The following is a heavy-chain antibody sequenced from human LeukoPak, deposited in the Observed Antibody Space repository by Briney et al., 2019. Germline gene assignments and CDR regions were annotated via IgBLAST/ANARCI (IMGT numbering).Heavy chain of an antibody. CDR3: AIWTSGNY. V-gene: IGHV3-7*01. Sequence: GGSLRLSCAASGFILSDYGMSWVRQAPGKGLEWVANMDPTGSQKRYVDSVRGRFTISKDNPGASLYLDMHSLRAEDTAIYYCAIWTSGNYWGQGTLVTVSS. J-gene: IGHJ4*02. CDR1: GFILSDYG. CDR2: MDPTGSQK. D-gene: IGHD1-1*01.